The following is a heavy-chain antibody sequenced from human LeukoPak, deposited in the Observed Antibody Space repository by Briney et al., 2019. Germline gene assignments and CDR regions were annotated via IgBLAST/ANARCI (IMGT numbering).Heavy chain of an antibody. CDR3: ARGANRLDS. J-gene: IGHJ4*02. Sequence: PSETLSLTCSVSGGSINTYYWSWIRQTPGKGQEWIGFIYYTGSTNYNPSLRSRVTMSVDTSKSQFSLKLTSVTAADTALYYCARGANRLDSWGRGTLVTVSS. CDR1: GGSINTYY. D-gene: IGHD1-14*01. CDR2: IYYTGST. V-gene: IGHV4-59*12.